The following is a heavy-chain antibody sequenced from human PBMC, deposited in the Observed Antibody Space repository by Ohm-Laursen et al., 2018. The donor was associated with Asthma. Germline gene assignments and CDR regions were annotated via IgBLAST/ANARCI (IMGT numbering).Heavy chain of an antibody. D-gene: IGHD3-10*01. CDR1: GFSLSTSGMR. V-gene: IGHV2-70*04. Sequence: TQTLTLTCTFSGFSLSTSGMRVTWIRQPPGMPLEWLARIDWDDDKFYSTSLKTRLTISKDTSKNQVVLRMTNMDPVDTATYYCARTNYYGSGSLDYWGQGTLVTVSS. J-gene: IGHJ4*02. CDR3: ARTNYYGSGSLDY. CDR2: IDWDDDK.